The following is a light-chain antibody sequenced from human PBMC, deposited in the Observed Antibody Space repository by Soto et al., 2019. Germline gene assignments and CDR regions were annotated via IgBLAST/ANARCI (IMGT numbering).Light chain of an antibody. J-gene: IGKJ2*01. CDR1: QSVSSN. Sequence: EIVMTQSPATLSVSPGERATLSCRASQSVSSNLAWYQQKPGQAPRLLIYGASTRATGIPARFSGSGSGTEFTLTISSLQSEDFAVYYCQQCHTSSYTFGQGTKLEF. CDR3: QQCHTSSYT. CDR2: GAS. V-gene: IGKV3-15*01.